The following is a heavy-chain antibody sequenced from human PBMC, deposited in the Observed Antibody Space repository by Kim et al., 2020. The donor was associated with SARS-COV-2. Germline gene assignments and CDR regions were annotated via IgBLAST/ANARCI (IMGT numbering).Heavy chain of an antibody. D-gene: IGHD1-7*01. V-gene: IGHV4-59*13. CDR1: GGSISSYY. CDR3: ARGYYVYNWNYSLRYGMDV. J-gene: IGHJ6*02. CDR2: IYYSGST. Sequence: SETLSLTCTVSGGSISSYYWSWIRQPPGKGLEWIGYIYYSGSTNYNPSLKSRVTISVDTSKNQFSLKLSSVTAADTAVYYCARGYYVYNWNYSLRYGMDVWDQGTTVTVSS.